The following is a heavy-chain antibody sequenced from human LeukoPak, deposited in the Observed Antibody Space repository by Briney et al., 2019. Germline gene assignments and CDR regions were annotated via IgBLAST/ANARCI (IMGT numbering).Heavy chain of an antibody. J-gene: IGHJ4*02. V-gene: IGHV3-72*01. CDR1: GFSFSDRY. CDR2: IRNNAKSYTT. D-gene: IGHD3-22*01. Sequence: GSLRLSCAASGFSFSDRYMDWVRQAPGKGLEWVGRIRNNAKSYTTEYAASVKDRITISRDDSKNSLYLQMNSLKIEDTAVYYCARATPDRSGHYYFDYWGQGTLVTVSS. CDR3: ARATPDRSGHYYFDY.